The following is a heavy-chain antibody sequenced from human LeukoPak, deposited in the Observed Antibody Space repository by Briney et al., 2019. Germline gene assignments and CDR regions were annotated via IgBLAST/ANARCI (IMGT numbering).Heavy chain of an antibody. CDR3: AKAAMVRGAPIDY. J-gene: IGHJ4*02. CDR1: GFTFSSYW. D-gene: IGHD3-10*01. CDR2: VKQDGSEK. Sequence: GGSLRLSCAASGFTFSSYWMSWVRQAPGKGLEWVANVKQDGSEKYYVDSVKGRFTIYRDNAKNSLYLQMNSLRAEDTALYYCAKAAMVRGAPIDYWGQGTLVTVSS. V-gene: IGHV3-7*03.